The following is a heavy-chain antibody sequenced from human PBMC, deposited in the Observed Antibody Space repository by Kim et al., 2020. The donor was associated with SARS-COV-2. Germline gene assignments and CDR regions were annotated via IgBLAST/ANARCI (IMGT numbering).Heavy chain of an antibody. CDR1: GFTFSSYA. V-gene: IGHV3-30-3*01. J-gene: IGHJ6*02. D-gene: IGHD3-10*01. Sequence: GGSLTLSCAASGFTFSSYAMHWVRQAPGKGLEWVAVISYDGSNKYYADSVKGRFTISRDNSKNTLYLQMNSLRAEDTAVYYCATSGSGNYYYYGMDVWG. CDR3: ATSGSGNYYYYGMDV. CDR2: ISYDGSNK.